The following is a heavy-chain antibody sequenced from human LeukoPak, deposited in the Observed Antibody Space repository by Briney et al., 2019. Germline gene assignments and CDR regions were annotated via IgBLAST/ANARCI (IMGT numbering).Heavy chain of an antibody. CDR2: IIPIFGTA. Sequence: SSVKVSCKASGGTFRSYAISWVRQAPGQGLEWMGGIIPIFGTANYAQKFQGRVTITTDESTSTAYMELSSLRSEDTVVYYCASPLMATTDLNFDLWGRGTLVTVSS. CDR1: GGTFRSYA. V-gene: IGHV1-69*05. CDR3: ASPLMATTDLNFDL. D-gene: IGHD5-24*01. J-gene: IGHJ2*01.